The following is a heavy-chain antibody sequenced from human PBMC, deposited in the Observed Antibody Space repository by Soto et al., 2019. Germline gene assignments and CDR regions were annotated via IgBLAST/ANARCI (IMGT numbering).Heavy chain of an antibody. CDR3: ARDSSGYYYLFDY. CDR2: IYTSGST. CDR1: GGSISSYY. D-gene: IGHD3-22*01. J-gene: IGHJ4*02. Sequence: SETLSLTXTVSGGSISSYYWGWIRQPAGKGMEWIGRIYTSGSTNYNPSLKSRVTMSVHTSKNQFSLKLSSVTAADTAVYYCARDSSGYYYLFDYWGQGTLVTVSS. V-gene: IGHV4-4*07.